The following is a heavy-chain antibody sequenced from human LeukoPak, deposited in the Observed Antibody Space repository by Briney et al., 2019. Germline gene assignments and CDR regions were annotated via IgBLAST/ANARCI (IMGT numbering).Heavy chain of an antibody. Sequence: PGGSLRLSCAASGFTFSSYGMHWVRQAPGKGLEWVAVISYDGSNKYYADSVKGRFTISRDNSKNTLYLQMNSLRAEDTAVYYCAKDLSIVGATRDDYWGQGTLVTVSS. J-gene: IGHJ4*02. CDR3: AKDLSIVGATRDDY. CDR2: ISYDGSNK. CDR1: GFTFSSYG. V-gene: IGHV3-30*18. D-gene: IGHD1-26*01.